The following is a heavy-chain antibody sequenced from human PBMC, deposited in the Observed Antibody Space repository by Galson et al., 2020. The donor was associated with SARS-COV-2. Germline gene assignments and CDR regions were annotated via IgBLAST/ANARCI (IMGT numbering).Heavy chain of an antibody. CDR2: IQSSGST. CDR1: GDSVSSAGYY. J-gene: IGHJ4*02. D-gene: IGHD1-26*01. V-gene: IGHV4-31*03. CDR3: ARVSGAYDTEY. Sequence: SETLSLTCTVSGDSVSSAGYYWSWLRQHPGKGPEWIGYIQSSGSTYYNPSLKRRVTISADPSKTHFSLALSSVTAADTADYYCARVSGAYDTEYWGQGILVIVSS.